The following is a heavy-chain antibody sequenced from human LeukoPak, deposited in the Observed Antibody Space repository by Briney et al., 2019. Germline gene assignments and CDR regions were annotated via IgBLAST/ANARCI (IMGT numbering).Heavy chain of an antibody. CDR2: INSDGSST. V-gene: IGHV3-74*01. D-gene: IGHD6-19*01. CDR3: ARDQGDSSGWFSDY. Sequence: PGGSLRLSCAASGFTFSSYWMHWVRQAPGKGLVWVSRINSDGSSTSYADSVRGRFTISRDNAKNTLYLQMNSLRAEDTAVYYCARDQGDSSGWFSDYWGQGTLDTVSS. CDR1: GFTFSSYW. J-gene: IGHJ4*02.